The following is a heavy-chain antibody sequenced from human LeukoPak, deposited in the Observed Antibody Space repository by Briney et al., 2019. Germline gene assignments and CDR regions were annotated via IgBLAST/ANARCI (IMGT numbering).Heavy chain of an antibody. D-gene: IGHD2-2*01. CDR2: IFHSGST. CDR3: ARSPTKRVPEDY. J-gene: IGHJ4*02. CDR1: SGSIFSSNW. Sequence: SGTLSLTCTVSSGSIFSSNWWSWVRQPPGKGLEWIGQIFHSGSTSYSPSLKSRVTISMDKSKNQISLRLTSVTAADTAVYYCARSPTKRVPEDYWGQGTLVTVSS. V-gene: IGHV4-4*02.